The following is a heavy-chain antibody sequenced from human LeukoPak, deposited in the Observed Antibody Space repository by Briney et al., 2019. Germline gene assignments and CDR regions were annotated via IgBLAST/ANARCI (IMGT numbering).Heavy chain of an antibody. CDR1: GYSFTSYW. Sequence: GESLKISCKGSGYSFTSYWIGWVRQMPGKGLEWMGIIYPGDSDTRYGPSFQGQVTISADKSISTAYLQWSSLKASDTAMYYCARHLGYCSSTSCYAGDYYYGMDVWGQGTTVTVSS. V-gene: IGHV5-51*01. CDR3: ARHLGYCSSTSCYAGDYYYGMDV. D-gene: IGHD2-2*01. J-gene: IGHJ6*02. CDR2: IYPGDSDT.